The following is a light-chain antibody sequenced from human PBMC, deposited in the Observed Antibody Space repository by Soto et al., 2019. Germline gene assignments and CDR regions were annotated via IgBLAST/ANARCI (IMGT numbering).Light chain of an antibody. Sequence: DIVMTQSPLSLPVTPGEPASISCRSSQSLLHSNGYNYLDWYLQKPGQSPQLLIYLGSNRASGVSDRFSGSGSCTDFTLKISRVEAEDVGVYYCMRALQTPGTFGPGTKVDIK. CDR3: MRALQTPGT. V-gene: IGKV2-28*01. CDR1: QSLLHSNGYNY. J-gene: IGKJ3*01. CDR2: LGS.